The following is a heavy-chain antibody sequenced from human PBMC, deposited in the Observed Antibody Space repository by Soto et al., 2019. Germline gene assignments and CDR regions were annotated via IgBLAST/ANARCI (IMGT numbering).Heavy chain of an antibody. V-gene: IGHV3-74*01. CDR2: INSDGSST. J-gene: IGHJ4*02. CDR1: GFTFRSYG. Sequence: GGSQRLSCTASGFTFRSYGMQWVRQAPGKGLVWVSWINSDGSSTSYADSVKGRFTISRDNAKNTLYLQMNSLRAEDTAVYYCASGGSSLNFDSWGQGTLVTVSS. CDR3: ASGGSSLNFDS. D-gene: IGHD6-6*01.